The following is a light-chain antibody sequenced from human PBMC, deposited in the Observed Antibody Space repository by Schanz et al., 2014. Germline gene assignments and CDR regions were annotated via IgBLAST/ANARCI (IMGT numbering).Light chain of an antibody. V-gene: IGLV1-40*01. J-gene: IGLJ3*02. CDR1: SSNIGAGYD. CDR2: EVN. CDR3: SSYATSGPWV. Sequence: QSVLTQPPSVSGAPGQRVTISCTGSSSNIGAGYDVHWYQQLPGTAPKLMIYEVNNRPSGVPDRFSGSKSGSTASLTISGLKAEDEADYYCSSYATSGPWVFGGGTKLT.